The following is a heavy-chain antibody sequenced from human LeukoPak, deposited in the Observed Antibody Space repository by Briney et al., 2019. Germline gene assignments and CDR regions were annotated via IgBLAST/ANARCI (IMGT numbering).Heavy chain of an antibody. CDR3: ARIYCSSTSCQYYFDY. J-gene: IGHJ4*02. D-gene: IGHD2-2*01. V-gene: IGHV4-59*01. CDR1: GGSISSYY. Sequence: AETLSLTCTVSGGSISSYYWSGIRQPPGKVLEWIGYIYYSGSTNYNPSLKSRVTISVDTSKNQFSLKLSSVTAADTAVYYCARIYCSSTSCQYYFDYWGQGTLVTVSS. CDR2: IYYSGST.